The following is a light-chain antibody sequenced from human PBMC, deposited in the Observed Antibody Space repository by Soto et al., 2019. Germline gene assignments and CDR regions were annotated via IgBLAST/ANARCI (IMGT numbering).Light chain of an antibody. CDR2: AAS. J-gene: IGKJ4*01. V-gene: IGKV3-11*01. CDR1: QSVSRS. CDR3: QHRSSSPPLT. Sequence: EIVLTQSPATLSLSPGERATLSCRASQSVSRSLAWYQQKPGQAPRLLIYAASNRAAGIPGRFSGSGSGTDFTLTISSLEPEDSPLYCSQHRSSSPPLTFGGGTKVEIK.